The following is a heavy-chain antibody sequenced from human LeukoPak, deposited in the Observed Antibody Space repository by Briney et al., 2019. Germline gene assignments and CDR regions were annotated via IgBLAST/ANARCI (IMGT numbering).Heavy chain of an antibody. D-gene: IGHD6-13*01. CDR3: ARVFVDSSSWYRLDY. V-gene: IGHV4-30-2*01. Sequence: PSETLSLTCAVSGGSISSGGYSWSWIRQPPGKGLEWIGYIYHSGSTYYNPSLKSRVTISVDRSKNQFSLKLSSVTAADTAVYYCARVFVDSSSWYRLDYWGQGTLVTVSS. J-gene: IGHJ4*02. CDR2: IYHSGST. CDR1: GGSISSGGYS.